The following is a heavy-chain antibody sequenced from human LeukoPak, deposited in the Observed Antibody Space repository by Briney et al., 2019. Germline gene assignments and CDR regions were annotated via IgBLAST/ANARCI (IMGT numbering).Heavy chain of an antibody. D-gene: IGHD2-2*01. CDR2: IGTAGDT. V-gene: IGHV3-13*01. J-gene: IGHJ6*02. CDR3: ARGCSSTSCYPHYYYYGMDV. Sequence: GGSLRLSCAASGFTFSSYDMHWVRQATGKGLEWVSAIGTAGDTYYPGSVKGRFTISRENAKNSLYLQMNSLRAGDTAVYYCARGCSSTSCYPHYYYYGMDVWGQGTTVTVSS. CDR1: GFTFSSYD.